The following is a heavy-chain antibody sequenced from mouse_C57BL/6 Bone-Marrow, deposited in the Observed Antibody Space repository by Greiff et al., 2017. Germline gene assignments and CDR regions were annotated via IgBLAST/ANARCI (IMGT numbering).Heavy chain of an antibody. CDR3: ARRDYLYYYGPNWYFDV. CDR2: IYPGDGDT. CDR1: GYAFSSSW. V-gene: IGHV1-82*01. D-gene: IGHD1-1*01. Sequence: QVQLQRSGPELVKPGASVKISCKASGYAFSSSWMNWVKQRPGKGLEWIGRIYPGDGDTNYNGKFKGKATLTADKSSSTAYMQLSSLTSEDSAVYFCARRDYLYYYGPNWYFDVWGTGTTVTVSS. J-gene: IGHJ1*03.